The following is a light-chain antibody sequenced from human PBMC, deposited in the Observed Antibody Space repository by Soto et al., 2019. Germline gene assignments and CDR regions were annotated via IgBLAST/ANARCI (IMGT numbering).Light chain of an antibody. CDR3: QQYGGSPGT. CDR2: HAS. CDR1: QSVRSGY. J-gene: IGKJ1*01. Sequence: EIVLTQSPGTLSLSPGERATLSCRASQSVRSGYLAWYQQKPGQAPRLLIYHASSRVTGIPDRFSGSGSGTDFTLTISRLEPADFAVYHCQQYGGSPGTFGQGTKVEIK. V-gene: IGKV3-20*01.